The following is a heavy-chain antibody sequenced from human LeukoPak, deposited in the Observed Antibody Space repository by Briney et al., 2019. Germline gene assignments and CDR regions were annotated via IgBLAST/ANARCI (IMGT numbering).Heavy chain of an antibody. CDR3: ARAPTTGSGIKLNWFDP. CDR1: GLTLSRSW. D-gene: IGHD3-10*01. J-gene: IGHJ5*02. Sequence: GGSLRLSCAGSGLTLSRSWMSWVRQAPGKGLQWVANIKEDESEKDYVDSVKGRFTISRDDAKNSLDLQMNSLRVEDTAVYYCARAPTTGSGIKLNWFDPWGQGTLVTVSS. CDR2: IKEDESEK. V-gene: IGHV3-7*03.